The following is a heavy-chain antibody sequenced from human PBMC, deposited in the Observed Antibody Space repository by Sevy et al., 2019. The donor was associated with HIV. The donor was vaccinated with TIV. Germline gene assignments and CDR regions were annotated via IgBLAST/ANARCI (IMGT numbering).Heavy chain of an antibody. CDR3: ARPRANYVDNYFFYAMDV. CDR2: ISYDGNYK. D-gene: IGHD4-17*01. Sequence: GGSLRLSCAASGFAFSNYYAMYWVRQAPGKGLKWVALISYDGNYKYYADSVKGRFTISRDNFKNTLYLQMNSLTAEDTAVYYCARPRANYVDNYFFYAMDVWGQGTTVTVSS. CDR1: GFAFSNYYA. J-gene: IGHJ6*02. V-gene: IGHV3-30-3*01.